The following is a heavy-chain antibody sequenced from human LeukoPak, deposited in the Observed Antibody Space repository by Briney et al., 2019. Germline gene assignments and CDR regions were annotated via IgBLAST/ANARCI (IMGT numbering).Heavy chain of an antibody. CDR2: ISSSSSYI. D-gene: IGHD3-16*01. CDR1: GFTFSSYG. V-gene: IGHV3-21*01. Sequence: PGGSLRLSCAASGFTFSSYGMSWVRQAPGKGLEWVSSISSSSSYIYYADSVKGRFTISRDNAKNSLYLQMNSLRAEDTAVYYWARDHIDYVWGIDYWGQGTLVTVSS. CDR3: ARDHIDYVWGIDY. J-gene: IGHJ4*02.